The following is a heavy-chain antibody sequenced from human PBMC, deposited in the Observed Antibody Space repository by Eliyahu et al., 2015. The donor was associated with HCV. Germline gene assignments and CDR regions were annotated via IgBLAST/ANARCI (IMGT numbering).Heavy chain of an antibody. CDR3: ARGGESGWYSYYFDY. J-gene: IGHJ4*02. Sequence: QVQLVESGGGVVQPGRSLXLSCAASGFPFSSYGMHWVRQAPGKGLEWVAVISYDGSNKYYADSVKGRFTISRDNSKNTLYLQMNSLRAEDTAVYYCARGGESGWYSYYFDYWGQGTLVTVSS. V-gene: IGHV3-30*03. CDR2: ISYDGSNK. CDR1: GFPFSSYG. D-gene: IGHD6-19*01.